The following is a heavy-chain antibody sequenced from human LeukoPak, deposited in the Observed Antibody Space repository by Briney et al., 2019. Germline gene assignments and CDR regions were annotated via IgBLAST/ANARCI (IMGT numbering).Heavy chain of an antibody. Sequence: SETLSLTCTVSGGSISSGGYYWSWIRQPPGKGLEWIGYIYHSGSTYYNPSLKSRVTISEDRSKNQFSLKLSSVTAADTAVYYCAREGGRTDYDILTGASGLFDYWGQGTLVTVSS. CDR2: IYHSGST. CDR3: AREGGRTDYDILTGASGLFDY. D-gene: IGHD3-9*01. CDR1: GGSISSGGYY. V-gene: IGHV4-30-2*01. J-gene: IGHJ4*02.